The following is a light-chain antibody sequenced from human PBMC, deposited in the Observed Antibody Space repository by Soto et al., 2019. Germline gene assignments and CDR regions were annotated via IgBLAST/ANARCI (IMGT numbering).Light chain of an antibody. Sequence: EIVMTQSPATLSVSPGERATLSCRASQSVGSNLVWYQQKPGQAPRLLIYAASTRATGIPARFSGSGSGTEFTLNISSLQSEDVAVYYCQQYNKWPPWTFGQGTKVEIK. CDR3: QQYNKWPPWT. J-gene: IGKJ1*01. V-gene: IGKV3-15*01. CDR1: QSVGSN. CDR2: AAS.